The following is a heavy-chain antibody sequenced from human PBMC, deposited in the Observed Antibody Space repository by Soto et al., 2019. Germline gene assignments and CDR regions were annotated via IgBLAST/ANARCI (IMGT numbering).Heavy chain of an antibody. J-gene: IGHJ6*02. CDR2: IRPYNGNT. D-gene: IGHD3-10*01. CDR1: GYTFTTYG. Sequence: ASVKVSCKASGYTFTTYGISWVRQAPGRGLEWMGWIRPYNGNTNYAQKLQGRVTMTADTSTNTAYMDMRSLRSDDTAVYYCARHSLTAPGASASFYYGLYVRS. V-gene: IGHV1-18*04. CDR3: ARHSLTAPGASASFYYGLYV.